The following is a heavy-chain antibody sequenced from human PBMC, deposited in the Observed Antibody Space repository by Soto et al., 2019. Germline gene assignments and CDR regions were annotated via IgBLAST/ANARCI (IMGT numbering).Heavy chain of an antibody. CDR1: GYTFTSYA. V-gene: IGHV1-3*01. J-gene: IGHJ5*02. Sequence: QVQLVQSGAEVKKPGASVKVSCKASGYTFTSYAMHWVRQAPGQRLEWMGWINAGNGNTKYSQKFQGRVTITRDTAASTAYMELSSLRSEDTAVYYCARSGRDSSGYLRRGDWFDPWGQGTLVTVSS. CDR3: ARSGRDSSGYLRRGDWFDP. CDR2: INAGNGNT. D-gene: IGHD3-22*01.